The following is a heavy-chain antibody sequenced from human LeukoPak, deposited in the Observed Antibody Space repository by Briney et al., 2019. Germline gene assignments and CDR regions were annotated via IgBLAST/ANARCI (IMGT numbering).Heavy chain of an antibody. CDR1: GYTFTGYY. CDR2: INPNSGGT. Sequence: ASVKVSCKASGYTFTGYYMHWVRQAPGQGLEWMGWINPNSGGTNYAQKLQGRVTMTTDTSTSTAYMELRSLRSDDTAVYYCARGAAAAGSPDYWGQGTLVTVSS. CDR3: ARGAAAAGSPDY. D-gene: IGHD6-13*01. V-gene: IGHV1-2*02. J-gene: IGHJ4*02.